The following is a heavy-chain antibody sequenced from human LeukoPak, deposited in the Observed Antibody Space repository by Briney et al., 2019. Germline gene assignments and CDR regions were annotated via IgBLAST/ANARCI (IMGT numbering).Heavy chain of an antibody. Sequence: GGSLRLSCAASGFTFDNYAMHWVRQAPGKGLEWVSHITWDGNIAYYADSVKGRFTSSRDNSKTSMFLKMDRLRPDDTALYYCAKAAEGVVGPAAGFDSWGQGTLVTVSS. CDR2: ITWDGNIA. D-gene: IGHD2-2*01. CDR3: AKAAEGVVGPAAGFDS. J-gene: IGHJ4*02. CDR1: GFTFDNYA. V-gene: IGHV3-43D*04.